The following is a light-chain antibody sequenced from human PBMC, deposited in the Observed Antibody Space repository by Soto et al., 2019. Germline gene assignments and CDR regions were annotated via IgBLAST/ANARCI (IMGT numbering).Light chain of an antibody. Sequence: DIQMTQSPSTLSASVGDRVTITCRASQSINSWLAWYQHKPGKAPKLLIYKASILESGVPSRFSGSGSGTDFTLTISTLQPEDFASYYCLQYNSHSWTFGQETKVEMK. J-gene: IGKJ1*01. V-gene: IGKV1-5*03. CDR2: KAS. CDR3: LQYNSHSWT. CDR1: QSINSW.